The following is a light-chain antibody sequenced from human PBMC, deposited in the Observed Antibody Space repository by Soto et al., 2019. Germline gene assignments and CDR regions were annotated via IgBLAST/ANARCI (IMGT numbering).Light chain of an antibody. CDR2: DDN. CDR3: QSYDSTLTGVV. V-gene: IGLV1-40*01. Sequence: QSVLTQPPSVSGAPGQRVTISCTGSSSNIGANYHVHWYQQVPGRAPKLLIYDDNNRPSGVPDRFSGSKSGTSASLAITGLQADDESEYYCQSYDSTLTGVVFGGGTKLTVL. CDR1: SSNIGANYH. J-gene: IGLJ2*01.